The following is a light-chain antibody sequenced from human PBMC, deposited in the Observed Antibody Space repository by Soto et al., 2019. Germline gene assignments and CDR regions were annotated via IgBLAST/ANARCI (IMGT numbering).Light chain of an antibody. CDR2: GAS. CDR3: QQDVISVT. CDR1: QSIDSRY. V-gene: IGKV3-20*01. Sequence: EIVMTQSPATLSVSTGERATLSCRASQSIDSRYLGWYQQKPGQAPRLLICGASNRATGIPERFGGSGSGTYFTLTSSRLEPQDSAMYYCQQDVISVTFGQGTRLEIK. J-gene: IGKJ5*01.